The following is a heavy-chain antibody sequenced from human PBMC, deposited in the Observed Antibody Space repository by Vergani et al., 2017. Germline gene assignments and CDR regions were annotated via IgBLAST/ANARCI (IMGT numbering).Heavy chain of an antibody. V-gene: IGHV4-34*01. D-gene: IGHD3-10*01. J-gene: IGHJ6*03. Sequence: QVQLQQWGAGLLKPSETLSLTCAVYGGSFSGYYWSWIRQPPGKGLEWIGEINHSGSTNYNPSLKSRVTISVDTSKTQFSLKLSSVTAADTAVYYCARALGGSGSYYRDYYYYYYMDVWGKGTTVTVSS. CDR1: GGSFSGYY. CDR2: INHSGST. CDR3: ARALGGSGSYYRDYYYYYYMDV.